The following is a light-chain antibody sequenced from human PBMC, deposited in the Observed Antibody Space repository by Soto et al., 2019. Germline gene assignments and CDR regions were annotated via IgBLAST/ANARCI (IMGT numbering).Light chain of an antibody. Sequence: IVLTQSPGTLSLSPGERATLSCRASQSVRSNYLAWYQQKPCQAPRVLIYGASSRVTGIPDRFSGSGSGTDFTLSISRLEPEDFAVYYCEQYGSSTGTFGQGTKLEIK. CDR1: QSVRSNY. J-gene: IGKJ2*01. CDR2: GAS. CDR3: EQYGSSTGT. V-gene: IGKV3-20*01.